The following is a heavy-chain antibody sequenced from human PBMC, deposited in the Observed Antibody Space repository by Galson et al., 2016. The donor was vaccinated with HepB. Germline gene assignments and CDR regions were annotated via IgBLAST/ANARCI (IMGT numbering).Heavy chain of an antibody. D-gene: IGHD2-8*01. Sequence: SLRLSCAVSGYPFSNFAMHWVRQAPGKGLEWVANRNQDGSEMYYAKSVEGRFTISGDNAKDSLFLQMNSLRVEDTATYYCARCGLSNGLDVWGPGTTVIVSS. J-gene: IGHJ6*02. CDR2: RNQDGSEM. V-gene: IGHV3-7*01. CDR3: ARCGLSNGLDV. CDR1: GYPFSNFA.